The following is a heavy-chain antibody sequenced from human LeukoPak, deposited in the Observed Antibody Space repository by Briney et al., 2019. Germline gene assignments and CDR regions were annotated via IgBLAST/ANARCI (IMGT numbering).Heavy chain of an antibody. CDR3: ARDYGSGSYYAWSGFDY. J-gene: IGHJ4*02. Sequence: SETLSLTCTVSGGSISSHYWSWIRQPPGKGLEWIGYIYYSGSTNYNPSLKSRVTISVDTSKNQFSLKLSSVTAADTAVYYCARDYGSGSYYAWSGFDYWGQGTLVTVSS. CDR2: IYYSGST. D-gene: IGHD3-10*01. CDR1: GGSISSHY. V-gene: IGHV4-59*11.